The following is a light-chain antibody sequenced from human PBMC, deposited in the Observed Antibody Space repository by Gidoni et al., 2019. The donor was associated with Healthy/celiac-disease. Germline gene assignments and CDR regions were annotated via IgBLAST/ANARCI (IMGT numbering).Light chain of an antibody. V-gene: IGKV1-9*01. CDR3: QQLNSYPRGVT. CDR1: QGISSY. J-gene: IGKJ3*01. CDR2: AAS. Sequence: DIQLTQSPSFLSASVGDRVTITCRASQGISSYLAWYQQKPGKAPKLLIYAASTLQSGVPSRFSGSGFGTEFTLTISSLQPEDFATYYCQQLNSYPRGVTFGSETKVDIK.